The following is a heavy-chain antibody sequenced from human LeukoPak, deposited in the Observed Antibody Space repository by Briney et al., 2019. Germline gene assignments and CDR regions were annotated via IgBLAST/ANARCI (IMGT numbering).Heavy chain of an antibody. CDR2: ISGSGGKT. CDR3: ARTSLVIRTYHYYYMDV. Sequence: GGSLRLSCAASGVTFYSYGMSWVRQAPGKGLEWVSTISGSGGKTNYADSVKGRFTISRDNSKKTLYLQMNSLRAEDTAVYYCARTSLVIRTYHYYYMDVWGKGTTVTISS. D-gene: IGHD3-9*01. J-gene: IGHJ6*03. CDR1: GVTFYSYG. V-gene: IGHV3-23*01.